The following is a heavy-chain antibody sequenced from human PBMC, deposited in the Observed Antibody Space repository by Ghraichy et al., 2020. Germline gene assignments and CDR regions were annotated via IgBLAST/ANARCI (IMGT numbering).Heavy chain of an antibody. D-gene: IGHD5-12*01. CDR1: GFTFSSYS. CDR3: ARLGGGAYSGYDPNVKTFDY. Sequence: GGSLRLSCAASGFTFSSYSMNWVRQAPGKGLEWVSSISSSSSYIYYADSVKGRFTISRDNAKNSLYLQMNSLRAEDTAVYYCARLGGGAYSGYDPNVKTFDYWGQGTLVTVSS. J-gene: IGHJ4*02. V-gene: IGHV3-21*01. CDR2: ISSSSSYI.